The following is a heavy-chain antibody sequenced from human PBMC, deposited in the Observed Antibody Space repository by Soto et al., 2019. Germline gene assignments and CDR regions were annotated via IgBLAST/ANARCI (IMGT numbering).Heavy chain of an antibody. Sequence: GGSLRLSCAASGFTFDDYAMHWVRQAPGKGLEWVSGISWNSGSIGYADSVKGRFTISRDNAKNSLYLQMNSLRAEDTALYYCAKDVRYDSLAFDIWGQGTMVTVSS. CDR3: AKDVRYDSLAFDI. V-gene: IGHV3-9*01. J-gene: IGHJ3*02. D-gene: IGHD1-20*01. CDR2: ISWNSGSI. CDR1: GFTFDDYA.